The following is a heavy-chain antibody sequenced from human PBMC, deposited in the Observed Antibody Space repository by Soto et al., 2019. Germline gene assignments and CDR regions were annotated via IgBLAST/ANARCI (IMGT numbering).Heavy chain of an antibody. V-gene: IGHV3-15*01. Sequence: EVQLVESGGGLVKPGGSLRLSCAASGFTFSNDWMSWVRQAPGKGLEWVGRIKSKIAGGTTDYSAPVKGRFTISRDDSKDTRYLQMNSLKTEDTAVYYCATESTQSFCDGGPCYSLQTKIHDAWGQGTLVTVSS. D-gene: IGHD2-21*01. J-gene: IGHJ5*02. CDR2: IKSKIAGGTT. CDR3: ATESTQSFCDGGPCYSLQTKIHDA. CDR1: GFTFSNDW.